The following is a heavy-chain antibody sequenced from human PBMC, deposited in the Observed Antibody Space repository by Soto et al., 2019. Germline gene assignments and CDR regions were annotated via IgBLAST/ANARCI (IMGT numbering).Heavy chain of an antibody. CDR1: GFTFSSYG. V-gene: IGHV3-30*18. J-gene: IGHJ5*02. D-gene: IGHD3-10*01. Sequence: QVQLVESGGGVVQPGRSLRLSCAASGFTFSSYGMHWVRQAPGKGLEWVAVISYDGSNKNYADSVKGRFTISRDNSKNTLYLQMNSLRAEDTAVYYCAKDTGDWFDPWGQGTLVTVSS. CDR3: AKDTGDWFDP. CDR2: ISYDGSNK.